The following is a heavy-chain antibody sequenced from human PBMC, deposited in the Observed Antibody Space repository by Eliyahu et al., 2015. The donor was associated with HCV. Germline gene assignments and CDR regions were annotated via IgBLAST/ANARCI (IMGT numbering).Heavy chain of an antibody. D-gene: IGHD4-23*01. V-gene: IGHV3-13*01. CDR1: GFTFSTYD. Sequence: EVQLVESGGGLVQPGGSLRLXCAASGFTFSTYDMPWVRQAPGKGLEWVAAVGTVGDTYYPGSVKGRFIISRQNAKNSLYLQMNSLRAGDTAMYYCARVSYGGFDFWGQGTMVTVSS. CDR3: ARVSYGGFDF. CDR2: VGTVGDT. J-gene: IGHJ3*01.